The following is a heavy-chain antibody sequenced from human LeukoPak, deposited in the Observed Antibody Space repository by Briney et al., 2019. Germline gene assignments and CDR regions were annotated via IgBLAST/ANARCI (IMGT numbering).Heavy chain of an antibody. D-gene: IGHD2-2*02. CDR1: GGTFSSYT. V-gene: IGHV1-69*04. CDR2: IIPILVIA. CDR3: ARDDAAIHLSYYYYGMDV. J-gene: IGHJ6*02. Sequence: SVRVSCKASGGTFSSYTISWVRQAPGQGLEWRGRIIPILVIANYAQKFQGRVTITAEKSTSTAYMGLSSLRSEDKAVYYCARDDAAIHLSYYYYGMDVWGQGTTVTVSS.